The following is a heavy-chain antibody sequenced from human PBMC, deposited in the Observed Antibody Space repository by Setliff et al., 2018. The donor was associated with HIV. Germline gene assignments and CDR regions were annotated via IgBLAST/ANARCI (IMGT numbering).Heavy chain of an antibody. J-gene: IGHJ4*02. V-gene: IGHV2-5*02. CDR1: GFSLRSSGVG. CDR3: AHTFLTGYYNAFDY. Sequence: SGPTLVNPTQTLTLTCAFSGFSLRSSGVGVGWIRQPPGKALEWLALIYWDDDKRYSPSLKSRLTITKDTSKNHVVLTMTNMDPVDTATYYCAHTFLTGYYNAFDYWGQGVLVTVSS. CDR2: IYWDDDK. D-gene: IGHD3-9*01.